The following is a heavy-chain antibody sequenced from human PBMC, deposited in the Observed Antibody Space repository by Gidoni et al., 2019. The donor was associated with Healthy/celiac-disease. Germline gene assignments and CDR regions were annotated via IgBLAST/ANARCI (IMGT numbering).Heavy chain of an antibody. V-gene: IGHV4-61*02. CDR1: GGSISSGSYY. Sequence: QVQLQESGPGLVKPSQTLSLTCIVSGGSISSGSYYWCWFRQPAGKGLEWIGRIYTTGSTNYNPSLKSRVTMSVDTSKNHFSLNLSSVTAADTAVYYCARAVDWGERERFDPWGQGTLVTVSS. D-gene: IGHD3-10*01. CDR2: IYTTGST. J-gene: IGHJ5*02. CDR3: ARAVDWGERERFDP.